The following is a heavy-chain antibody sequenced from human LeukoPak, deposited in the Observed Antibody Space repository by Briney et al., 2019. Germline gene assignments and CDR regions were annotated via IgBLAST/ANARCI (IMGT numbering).Heavy chain of an antibody. J-gene: IGHJ5*02. V-gene: IGHV3-48*03. Sequence: PGGSLRLSCAASGFTFSSYAMSWVRQAPGKGLEWVSYISSSGGTIYYADSVKGRFTISRDNAKNSLYLQVNSLRAEDTAVYYCARADVGPFDPWGQGTLVTVSS. CDR1: GFTFSSYA. D-gene: IGHD3-10*02. CDR3: ARADVGPFDP. CDR2: ISSSGGTI.